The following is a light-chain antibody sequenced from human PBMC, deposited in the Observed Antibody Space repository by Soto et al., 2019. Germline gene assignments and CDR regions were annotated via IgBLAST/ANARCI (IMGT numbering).Light chain of an antibody. J-gene: IGLJ1*01. Sequence: TVVTQEPSLTVSPGGTVTLTCGSSSGAVTSGSFPTWFQQKPGQTPRPLIYDTDNRHSWTPARFSGSLLGGQAALTLSGAQPEDEAEYCCLLYDGGVYVFGAGTKLTVL. CDR2: DTD. CDR3: LLYDGGVYV. V-gene: IGLV7-43*01. CDR1: SGAVTSGSF.